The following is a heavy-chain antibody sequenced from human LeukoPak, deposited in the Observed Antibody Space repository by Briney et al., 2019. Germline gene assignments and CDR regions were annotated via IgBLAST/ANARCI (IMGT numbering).Heavy chain of an antibody. V-gene: IGHV3-30*04. CDR1: GFTFSNHV. CDR2: ISSDGNNK. D-gene: IGHD6-19*01. CDR3: ARDRPGITVAGALDY. J-gene: IGHJ4*02. Sequence: GGSLRLSCAASGFTFSNHVMHWVLQAPGKGLEGGTVISSDGNNKYYADSVQGRFTIARDNSKNTLYLQMNSLRPEDTAVYYCARDRPGITVAGALDYWGQGTLVTVSS.